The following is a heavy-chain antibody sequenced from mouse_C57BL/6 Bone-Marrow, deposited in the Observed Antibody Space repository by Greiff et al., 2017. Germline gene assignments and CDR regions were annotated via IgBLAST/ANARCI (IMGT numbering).Heavy chain of an antibody. J-gene: IGHJ1*03. CDR3: ARPSYSNYWYVDV. CDR1: GYTFTSYW. V-gene: IGHV1-55*01. Sequence: QVQLQQPGAELVKPGASVKMSCKASGYTFTSYWITWVKQRPGQGLEWIGDIYPGSGSTNYNEKFKSKATLTVDTSSSTAYMQHSSLTSEDAAVDYCARPSYSNYWYVDVWGTGTTVTVSS. D-gene: IGHD2-5*01. CDR2: IYPGSGST.